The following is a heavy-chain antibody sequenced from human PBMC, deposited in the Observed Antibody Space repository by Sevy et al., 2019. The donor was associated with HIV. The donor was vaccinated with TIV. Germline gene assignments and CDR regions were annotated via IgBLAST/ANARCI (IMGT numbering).Heavy chain of an antibody. CDR1: GFSFSNYA. D-gene: IGHD2-8*02. Sequence: GGSLRLSCAASGFSFSNYAMSWVRQAQGKGLEWVSTLIGGGSRTYYADSVTGRFTISRDNSRTTLYLKMNSLRAEDTAVYYCAKRRVQSGLSGGGANYGWNVCGQGTTVTVSS. CDR2: LIGGGSRT. CDR3: AKRRVQSGLSGGGANYGWNV. J-gene: IGHJ6*02. V-gene: IGHV3-23*01.